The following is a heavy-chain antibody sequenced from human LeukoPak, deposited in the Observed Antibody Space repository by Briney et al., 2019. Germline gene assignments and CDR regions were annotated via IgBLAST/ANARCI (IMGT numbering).Heavy chain of an antibody. CDR2: IIDSGNSI. V-gene: IGHV3-23*01. CDR1: GFTFSSCA. CDR3: AKDPIFSGSYGVFDY. J-gene: IGHJ4*02. Sequence: GGSLRLSCAASGFTFSSCAMSWVRQAPGKGLEWVSTIIDSGNSIYYADSAEDPFTISRDNSKDTLYLQMNSLRAGDTAVYYCAKDPIFSGSYGVFDYWGLGTLVTVSS. D-gene: IGHD1-26*01.